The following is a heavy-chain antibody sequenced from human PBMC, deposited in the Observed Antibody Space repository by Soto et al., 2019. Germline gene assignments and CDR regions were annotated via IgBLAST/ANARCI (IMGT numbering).Heavy chain of an antibody. D-gene: IGHD3-16*01. CDR3: ATFTFGRPFDT. J-gene: IGHJ3*02. CDR2: INPQTGGT. V-gene: IGHV1-2*02. CDR1: GYTFTGYY. Sequence: ASVKVSCSASGYTFTGYYIHWVREAPGQGLEWMGLINPQTGGTSYGQKFQGRVTLSRDTSINTAYLELSRLRFDDADVYFCATFTFGRPFDTWGQGTMVPV.